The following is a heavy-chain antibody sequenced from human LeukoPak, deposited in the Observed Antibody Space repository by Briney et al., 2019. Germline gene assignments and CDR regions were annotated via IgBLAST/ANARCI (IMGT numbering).Heavy chain of an antibody. CDR2: ISSSSSYI. V-gene: IGHV3-21*01. D-gene: IGHD4-17*01. J-gene: IGHJ4*02. Sequence: GVSLRLSCAASGFTFSSYSMNWVRQAPGKGLEWVSSISSSSSYIYYADSVKGRFTISRDNAKNSLYLQMNSLRAEDTAVYYCARWVPYGDYGEDYWGQGTLVTVSS. CDR1: GFTFSSYS. CDR3: ARWVPYGDYGEDY.